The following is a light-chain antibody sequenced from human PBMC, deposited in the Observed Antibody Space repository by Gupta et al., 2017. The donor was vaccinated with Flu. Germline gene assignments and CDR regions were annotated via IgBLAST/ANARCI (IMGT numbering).Light chain of an antibody. CDR3: SSYANTTKPHVV. CDR2: EVS. Sequence: TISCTGPSRDVGGYNYVSWYQQHPGKAPTLMVYEVSKRPAGVPDRFSGSKSGNPASLTVSGLQAEDEADYYCSSYANTTKPHVVFGGGTKLTVL. V-gene: IGLV2-8*01. CDR1: SRDVGGYNY. J-gene: IGLJ2*01.